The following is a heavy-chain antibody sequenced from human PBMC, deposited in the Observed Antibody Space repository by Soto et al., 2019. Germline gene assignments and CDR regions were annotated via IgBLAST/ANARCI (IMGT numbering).Heavy chain of an antibody. J-gene: IGHJ4*02. CDR1: GGSISPFY. CDR2: LYYSDNT. CDR3: ARVGGVAARTFDY. Sequence: XGTLSLTCTVSGGSISPFYWSGVRQPPGKGLEWIGYLYYSDNTNYNPSLKSRVTISVDASKNQVSLRLTSVTAADTAVYYCARVGGVAARTFDYWGQGTVVTVSS. V-gene: IGHV4-59*01. D-gene: IGHD3-16*01.